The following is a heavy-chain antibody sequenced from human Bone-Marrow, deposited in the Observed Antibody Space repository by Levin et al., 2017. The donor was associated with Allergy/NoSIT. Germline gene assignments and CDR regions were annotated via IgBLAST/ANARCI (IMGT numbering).Heavy chain of an antibody. D-gene: IGHD2-21*02. CDR2: INHSGST. V-gene: IGHV4-34*01. Sequence: SETLSLTCAVYGGSFSGYYWSWIRQPPGKGLEWIGEINHSGSTNYNPSLKSRVTISVDTSKNQFSLKLSSVTAADTAVYYCARDRRRRAYCGGDCFSPGYYYDGMDVWGQGTTVTVSS. CDR1: GGSFSGYY. CDR3: ARDRRRRAYCGGDCFSPGYYYDGMDV. J-gene: IGHJ6*02.